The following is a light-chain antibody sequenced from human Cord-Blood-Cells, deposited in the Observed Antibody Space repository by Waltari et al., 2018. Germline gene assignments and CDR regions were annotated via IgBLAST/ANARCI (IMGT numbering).Light chain of an antibody. CDR2: EGR. CDR1: RSDVWGYNL. J-gene: IGLJ2*01. CDR3: CSYAGSSTPVV. Sequence: QSALTQPSSVSGSPGQSITISCTGTRSDVWGYNLFSWYQQHPGKAPKLMIYEGRKRPSGVSNRFSGSKSGNTASLTISGLQAEDEADYYCCSYAGSSTPVVFGGGTKLTVL. V-gene: IGLV2-23*01.